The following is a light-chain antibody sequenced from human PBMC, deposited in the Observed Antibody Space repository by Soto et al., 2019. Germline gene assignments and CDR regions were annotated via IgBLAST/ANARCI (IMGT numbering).Light chain of an antibody. CDR2: EVS. CDR3: SSYAGSNNL. J-gene: IGLJ2*01. V-gene: IGLV2-8*01. CDR1: SSDVGGYNF. Sequence: QSALTQPPSASGSPGQSVTIPCTGTSSDVGGYNFVSWYQQHPGKAPKLMIYEVSKRPSGVPDRFSGSKSGNTASLTVSGLQAEDEADYYCSSYAGSNNLFGGGTKVTVL.